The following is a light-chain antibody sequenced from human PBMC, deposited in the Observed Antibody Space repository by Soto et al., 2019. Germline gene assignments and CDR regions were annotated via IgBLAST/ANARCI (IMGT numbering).Light chain of an antibody. V-gene: IGLV2-23*01. Sequence: QSVLTQPASVSGSPGQSITISCTGTSSTVGGFNVVSWYQQPPGKAPIVIIYEGIKRPSGVSNRFSGSNSGSTASLTISGLQAEDEADYYCCSYVGATTYVFGTGTKVTAL. CDR1: SSTVGGFNV. J-gene: IGLJ1*01. CDR3: CSYVGATTYV. CDR2: EGI.